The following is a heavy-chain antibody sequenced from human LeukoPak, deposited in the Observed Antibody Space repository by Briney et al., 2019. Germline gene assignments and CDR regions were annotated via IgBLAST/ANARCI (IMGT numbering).Heavy chain of an antibody. D-gene: IGHD2-15*01. V-gene: IGHV3-64D*06. J-gene: IGHJ4*02. CDR2: ISGNGGST. Sequence: GGSLRLYCAASGFIFSSYAMHWVRQAPGKGLEYVSAISGNGGSTYYADSVKGRFTISRDNSKSTLYLQMNSLRPEDTAVYYCVKDRLVAATLLENWGQGTLVTVTS. CDR3: VKDRLVAATLLEN. CDR1: GFIFSSYA.